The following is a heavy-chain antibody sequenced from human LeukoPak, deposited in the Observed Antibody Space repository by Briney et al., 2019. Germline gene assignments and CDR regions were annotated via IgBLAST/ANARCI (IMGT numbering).Heavy chain of an antibody. CDR2: FDPEDGET. V-gene: IGHV1-24*01. D-gene: IGHD6-13*01. J-gene: IGHJ3*02. Sequence: ASVKVSCKVSGYTLTELSMHWVRQAPGKGLEWMGGFDPEDGETIYAQKFQGRVTMTTGTSTSTAYMELRSLRSDDTAVYYCAREEIGRAAAAPRAFDIWGQGTMVTVSS. CDR3: AREEIGRAAAAPRAFDI. CDR1: GYTLTELS.